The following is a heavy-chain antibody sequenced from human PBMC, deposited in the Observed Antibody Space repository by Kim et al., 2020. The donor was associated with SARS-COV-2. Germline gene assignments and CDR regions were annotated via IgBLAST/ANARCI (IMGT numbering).Heavy chain of an antibody. V-gene: IGHV4-31*02. J-gene: IGHJ4*02. CDR3: ARYCSGYYGSLYYFDY. Sequence: SLKSRVTISVDTSKNQFSLKLSSVAAADTAVYYCARYCSGYYGSLYYFDYWGQGTLVTVSS. D-gene: IGHD3-22*01.